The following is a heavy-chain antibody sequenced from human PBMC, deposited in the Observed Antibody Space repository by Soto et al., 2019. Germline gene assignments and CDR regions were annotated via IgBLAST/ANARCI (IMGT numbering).Heavy chain of an antibody. CDR3: ARDRVVPAVNDYYYYYGMDV. J-gene: IGHJ6*02. CDR1: GFTFSDYY. Sequence: GGSLRLSCAASGFTFSDYYMSWIRQAPGKGLEWVSYISSSSSYTNYADSVKGRFTISRDNAKNSLYLQMNSLRAEDTAVYYCARDRVVPAVNDYYYYYGMDVWGQGTTVTVSS. V-gene: IGHV3-11*06. CDR2: ISSSSSYT. D-gene: IGHD2-2*01.